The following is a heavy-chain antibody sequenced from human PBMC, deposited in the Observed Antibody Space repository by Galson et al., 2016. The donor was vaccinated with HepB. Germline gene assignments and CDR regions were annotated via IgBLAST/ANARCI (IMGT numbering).Heavy chain of an antibody. V-gene: IGHV3-30-3*01. CDR2: ISYDGSNK. CDR3: ARDTRPYSNLRHGMDV. D-gene: IGHD4-11*01. Sequence: SLRLSCAASGFTFSRYAMYWVRQAPGKGLEWAAVISYDGSNKYYADSVKGRFTISRDNSKNTLYLQMNSLRAEDTAVYYCARDTRPYSNLRHGMDVWGQGTTVTVSS. CDR1: GFTFSRYA. J-gene: IGHJ6*02.